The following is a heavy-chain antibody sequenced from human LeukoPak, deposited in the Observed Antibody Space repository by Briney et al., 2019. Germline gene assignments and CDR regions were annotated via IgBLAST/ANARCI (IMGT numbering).Heavy chain of an antibody. CDR3: ARDSLPNCGGDCYHYYYYYGMDV. Sequence: ASVKVSCKASGGTFSSYAISWVRQAPGQGLEWMGRIIPILGIANYAQKFQGRGTITADKSTSTAYMELSSLRSEDTAVYYCARDSLPNCGGDCYHYYYYYGMDVWGQGTTVAVSS. V-gene: IGHV1-69*04. CDR1: GGTFSSYA. CDR2: IIPILGIA. D-gene: IGHD2-21*02. J-gene: IGHJ6*02.